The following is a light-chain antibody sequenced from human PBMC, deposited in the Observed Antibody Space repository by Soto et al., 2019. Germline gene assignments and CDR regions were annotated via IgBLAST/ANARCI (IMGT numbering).Light chain of an antibody. Sequence: QSVLTQPPSAYSPPRQSGTNYFTGASSDFGGYNFVSWYQQHPGKAPKLMIYDVTKRPSGGPDRFSRSKSGNTASLTVSGLQADDEADCYCTSYAGSSVPVAFGGGSQLTVL. CDR3: TSYAGSSVPVA. J-gene: IGLJ2*01. CDR1: SSDFGGYNF. CDR2: DVT. V-gene: IGLV2-8*01.